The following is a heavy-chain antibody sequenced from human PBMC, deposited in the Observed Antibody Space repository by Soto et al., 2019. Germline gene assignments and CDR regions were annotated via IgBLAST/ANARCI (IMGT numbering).Heavy chain of an antibody. CDR2: IRSRADGGTP. CDR3: AADGGWNYKGGFDY. V-gene: IGHV3-15*07. J-gene: IGHJ4*02. Sequence: EVQLVESGGGLVKPGGSLRLSCAASGFTFSNAWMNWVRQAPGRGLEWVGRIRSRADGGTPDYAAPVKGRFTISRDDSKNTMYRQMNSLEVEDTAVYYCAADGGWNYKGGFDYWGQGTLVTVSS. D-gene: IGHD1-7*01. CDR1: GFTFSNAW.